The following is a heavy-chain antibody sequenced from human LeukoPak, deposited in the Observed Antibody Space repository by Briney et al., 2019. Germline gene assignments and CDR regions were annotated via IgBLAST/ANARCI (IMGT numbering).Heavy chain of an antibody. CDR3: AKNVVFTRYFDS. CDR1: GFIFSSYA. Sequence: PGGSLRLSCAASGFIFSSYAMSWVRQAPGKGLQWVSVISGGGRTTEYADSVKGRFTVSRDNSVNTLSLHMDSLRVEDTAIYYCAKNVVFTRYFDSWGQGTLVTVSS. J-gene: IGHJ4*02. V-gene: IGHV3-23*01. D-gene: IGHD2-21*01. CDR2: ISGGGRTT.